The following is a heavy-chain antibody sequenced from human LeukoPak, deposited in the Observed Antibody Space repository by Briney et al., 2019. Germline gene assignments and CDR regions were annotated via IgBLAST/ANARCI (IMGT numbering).Heavy chain of an antibody. Sequence: GGSLRLSCAASGFTFSSYAMHWVRQAPGKGLEWVAVISYDGSNKYYADSVKGRFTISRDNAKNSLYLQMNTLRAEDTALYYCARATYSHTTWHYWGQGTLVTVSS. CDR1: GFTFSSYA. CDR2: ISYDGSNK. CDR3: ARATYSHTTWHY. J-gene: IGHJ4*02. D-gene: IGHD1-26*01. V-gene: IGHV3-30*04.